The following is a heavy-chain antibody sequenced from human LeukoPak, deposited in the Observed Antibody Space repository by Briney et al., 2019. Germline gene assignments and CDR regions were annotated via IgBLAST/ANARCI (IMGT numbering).Heavy chain of an antibody. CDR3: ARVHCSGGSCYGDY. D-gene: IGHD2-15*01. J-gene: IGHJ4*02. V-gene: IGHV3-11*01. CDR1: GFIFSDYS. CDR2: ISSSGSTI. Sequence: GGSLRLSCAAAGFIFSDYSMSWIRQAPGKGLEWVSYISSSGSTIYYADSVKGRFTISRDNAKNSLYLQMNSLRAEDTAVYYCARVHCSGGSCYGDYWGQGTLVTVSS.